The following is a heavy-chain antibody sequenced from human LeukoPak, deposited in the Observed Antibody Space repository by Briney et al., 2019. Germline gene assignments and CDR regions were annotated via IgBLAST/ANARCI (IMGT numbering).Heavy chain of an antibody. CDR1: GYTFINYA. Sequence: ASVKVSCKTSGYTFINYAITWVRQAPGQGLEWMGWINTRSGDAQLAHSLQARVTMTTDTSTSTASMELGSLGSDDTAVYYCARDTDFSIDYWGQGSLVTVSS. CDR3: ARDTDFSIDY. CDR2: INTRSGDA. V-gene: IGHV1-18*01. J-gene: IGHJ4*02. D-gene: IGHD2/OR15-2a*01.